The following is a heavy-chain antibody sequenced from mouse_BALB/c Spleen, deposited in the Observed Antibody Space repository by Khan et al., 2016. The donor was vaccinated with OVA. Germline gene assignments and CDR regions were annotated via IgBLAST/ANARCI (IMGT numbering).Heavy chain of an antibody. CDR1: GFSLTNYG. CDR3: ARQPYYHYNVMDY. J-gene: IGHJ4*01. CDR2: IWHDGST. D-gene: IGHD2-10*01. V-gene: IGHV2-6-1*01. Sequence: QMQLEESGPGLVAPSQSLSITCTISGFSLTNYGVHWVRQPPGKGLEWLVVIWHDGSTTYNSALKSRLTISKDNSNSQVFLKMNSLQTDDTAMYFCARQPYYHYNVMDYWGQGTSVTVSS.